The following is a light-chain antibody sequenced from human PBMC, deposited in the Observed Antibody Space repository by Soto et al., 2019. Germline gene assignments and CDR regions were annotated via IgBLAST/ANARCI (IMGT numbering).Light chain of an antibody. V-gene: IGKV3-20*01. CDR1: QSVSSSY. Sequence: EIVLTQSPGTLSLSPGERATLSFSASQSVSSSYLAWYQQKPGQAPRLLIYGASSRATGIPDRFSGSGSGTDFPLTISRLEPEDFAVYYCQQYGSSRWTFGQGTKVDIK. CDR2: GAS. J-gene: IGKJ1*01. CDR3: QQYGSSRWT.